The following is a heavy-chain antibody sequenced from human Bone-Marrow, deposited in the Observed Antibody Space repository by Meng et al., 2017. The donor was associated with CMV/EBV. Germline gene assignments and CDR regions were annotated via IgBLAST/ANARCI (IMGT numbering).Heavy chain of an antibody. CDR2: SRNKANRYTT. V-gene: IGHV3-72*01. J-gene: IGHJ4*02. CDR3: VRGYNSFDS. CDR1: GFIFSDHY. D-gene: IGHD1-1*01. Sequence: GESLKISCAASGFIFSDHYMDWVRQAPGKGLEWVGRSRNKANRYTTEYAASVKGRFTISRDESKNSLYRQMNSLKTEDTAVFYCVRGYNSFDSWGQGTLVTVSS.